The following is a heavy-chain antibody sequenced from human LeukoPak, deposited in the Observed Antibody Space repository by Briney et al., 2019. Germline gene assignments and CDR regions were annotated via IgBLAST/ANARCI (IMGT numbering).Heavy chain of an antibody. CDR2: IRYDGSKK. CDR3: AKDYNRASYYGSGFDF. V-gene: IGHV3-30*02. J-gene: IGHJ4*02. D-gene: IGHD3-10*01. CDR1: GLTFSSYG. Sequence: PGKSLRLSCAVSGLTFSSYGMHWVRQAPGKGLEWVAFIRYDGSKKYSADSVKGRFTISRDNSKTTLYLQMNSLRAEDTAVYYCAKDYNRASYYGSGFDFWGQGTLVTVS.